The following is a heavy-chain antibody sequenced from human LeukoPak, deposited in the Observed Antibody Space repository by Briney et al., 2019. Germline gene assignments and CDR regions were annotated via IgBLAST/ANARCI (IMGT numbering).Heavy chain of an antibody. CDR2: ISGSGGST. CDR1: GFTFSSYA. J-gene: IGHJ4*02. V-gene: IGHV3-23*01. D-gene: IGHD6-19*01. CDR3: AKLSSGWFEDY. Sequence: GGSLRLSCAASGFTFSSYAMSWVRQTPVKGLEWVSVISGSGGSTYYADSVKGRFIISKDISKNTLYLQMNSLRVEDTAAYYCAKLSSGWFEDYWGQGTLVTVSS.